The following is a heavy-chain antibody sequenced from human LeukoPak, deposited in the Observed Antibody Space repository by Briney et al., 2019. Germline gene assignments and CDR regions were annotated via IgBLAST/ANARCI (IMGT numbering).Heavy chain of an antibody. J-gene: IGHJ6*02. Sequence: SETLSLTCAVYGGSFSGYYWSWIRQPPGKGLEWIGEINHSGSTNYNPSLKSRVTISVDTSKNQFSLKLSSVTAADTAVYYCARGPGYCSSTSCYLFYYYYYGMGVWGQGTTVTVSS. CDR1: GGSFSGYY. V-gene: IGHV4-34*01. CDR3: ARGPGYCSSTSCYLFYYYYYGMGV. D-gene: IGHD2-2*01. CDR2: INHSGST.